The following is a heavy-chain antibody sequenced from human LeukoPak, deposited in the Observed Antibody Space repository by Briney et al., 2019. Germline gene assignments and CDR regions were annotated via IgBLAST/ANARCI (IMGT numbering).Heavy chain of an antibody. V-gene: IGHV3-7*01. J-gene: IGHJ4*02. Sequence: GGSLRLSCAASKLTFSNYWMNWVRQAPGKGLEWVANIRQDGTERSYVDSVKGRFTISRDNAKNTLFLQMNSLRAEDTAVYYCARDLSLTMVRGVIDWGQGTLVTVSS. CDR3: ARDLSLTMVRGVID. CDR1: KLTFSNYW. D-gene: IGHD3-10*01. CDR2: IRQDGTER.